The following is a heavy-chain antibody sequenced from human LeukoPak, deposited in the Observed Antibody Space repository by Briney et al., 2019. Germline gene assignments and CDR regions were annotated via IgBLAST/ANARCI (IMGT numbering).Heavy chain of an antibody. D-gene: IGHD2-2*01. CDR3: ARELPDIVVVPAATGAFDI. V-gene: IGHV1-2*02. J-gene: IGHJ3*02. CDR1: GYTFTGYY. CDR2: INPNSGGT. Sequence: ASVKVSCKASGYTFTGYYMHWVRQAPGQGLEWMGWINPNSGGTNYAQKFQGRVTMTRDTSISTAYMELSRLRSDDTAVYYCARELPDIVVVPAATGAFDIWGQGTMVTVSS.